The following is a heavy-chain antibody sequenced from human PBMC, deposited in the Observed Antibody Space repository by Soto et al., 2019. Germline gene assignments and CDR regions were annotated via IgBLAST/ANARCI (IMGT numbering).Heavy chain of an antibody. J-gene: IGHJ4*02. CDR2: ISSSSSTI. V-gene: IGHV3-48*02. Sequence: GGSLRLSCAASGFTFSSYSMNWVRQAPGKGLEWVSYISSSSSTIYYADSVKGRFTISRDNAKNSLYLQMNSLRDEDTAVYYCARDLPQHYYDSSGQDLDYWGQGTLVTVSS. CDR1: GFTFSSYS. D-gene: IGHD3-22*01. CDR3: ARDLPQHYYDSSGQDLDY.